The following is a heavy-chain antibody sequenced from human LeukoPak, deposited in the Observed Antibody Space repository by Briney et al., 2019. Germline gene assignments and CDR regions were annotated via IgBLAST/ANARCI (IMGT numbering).Heavy chain of an antibody. CDR1: GFTFSSYG. CDR3: AKGSIRRYQPLPSGVDY. Sequence: GGSLRLSCAASGFTFSSYGMHWVRQAPGKGLEWVAVISYDGSNKYYADSVKGRFTISRDNSKNTLYLQMNRLRAEDTAVYYCAKGSIRRYQPLPSGVDYWGQGTLVTVSS. D-gene: IGHD2-2*01. V-gene: IGHV3-30*18. J-gene: IGHJ4*02. CDR2: ISYDGSNK.